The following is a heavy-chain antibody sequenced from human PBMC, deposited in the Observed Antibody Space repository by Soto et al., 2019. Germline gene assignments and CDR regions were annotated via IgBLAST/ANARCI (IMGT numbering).Heavy chain of an antibody. CDR1: GFTFSSYS. CDR3: ARDGSGGTRYYFDY. D-gene: IGHD1-1*01. CDR2: ISSSSSYI. V-gene: IGHV3-21*01. J-gene: IGHJ4*02. Sequence: VGSLRLSCAASGFTFSSYSMNWVRQAPGKGLEWVSSISSSSSYIYYADSVKGRFTISRDNAKNSLYLQMNSLRAEDTAVYYCARDGSGGTRYYFDYWGQGTLVTVSS.